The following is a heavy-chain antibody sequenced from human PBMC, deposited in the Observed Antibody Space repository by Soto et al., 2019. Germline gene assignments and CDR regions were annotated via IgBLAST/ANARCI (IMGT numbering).Heavy chain of an antibody. J-gene: IGHJ4*02. CDR2: ISAYNGNT. Sequence: QVQLVQSGPEVKKPGASVKVSCKASGYTFTSHGISWVRQAPGQGLEWMGWISAYNGNTNYAQNLQGRVTMTTDTSTSTAYMELRSLRSDDTAVYYRARVMGYGDHLYYFDYWGQGTLVTVSS. CDR3: ARVMGYGDHLYYFDY. V-gene: IGHV1-18*01. D-gene: IGHD4-17*01. CDR1: GYTFTSHG.